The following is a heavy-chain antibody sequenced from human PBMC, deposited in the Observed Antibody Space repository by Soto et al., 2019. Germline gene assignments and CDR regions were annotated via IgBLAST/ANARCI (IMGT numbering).Heavy chain of an antibody. V-gene: IGHV4-59*01. CDR2: AYYSGST. J-gene: IGHJ5*02. D-gene: IGHD2-8*01. CDR3: ARDRSTYGGGGTGEVKENWFDP. CDR1: GGSISHYY. Sequence: SETLSLTCTVSGGSISHYYWSWIRQSPGKGLEWIGYAYYSGSTDYNPSLKSRFTMSVDTSKNQVSLKLNSVTTADTAVYYCARDRSTYGGGGTGEVKENWFDPWGPGTLVTVSS.